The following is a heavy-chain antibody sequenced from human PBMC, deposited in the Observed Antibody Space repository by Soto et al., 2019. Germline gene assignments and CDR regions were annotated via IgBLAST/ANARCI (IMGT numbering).Heavy chain of an antibody. J-gene: IGHJ5*02. Sequence: QVQLQQWGAGLLKPSETLSLTCAVYGGSFSGYYWSWIRQPPGKGLEWIGEINHSGSTKYNPSLKSRVAISVDPSKDQFSLKLSSVTAGDTAVYYGARGKRGYSGYDSRADWFDPWGQGTLVTVSS. V-gene: IGHV4-34*01. CDR1: GGSFSGYY. D-gene: IGHD5-12*01. CDR3: ARGKRGYSGYDSRADWFDP. CDR2: INHSGST.